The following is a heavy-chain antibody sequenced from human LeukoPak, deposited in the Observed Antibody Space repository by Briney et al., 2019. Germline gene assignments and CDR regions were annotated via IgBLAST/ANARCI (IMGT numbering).Heavy chain of an antibody. CDR2: ISYDGSNK. CDR3: TSYFDWLLYGDAFDI. J-gene: IGHJ3*02. Sequence: GGSLRLSCAASGFTFSSYAMHWVRQAPGKGLEWVAVISYDGSNKYYADSVKGRFTISRDNSKNTLYLQMNSLKTEDTAVYYCTSYFDWLLYGDAFDIWGQGTMVTVSS. CDR1: GFTFSSYA. D-gene: IGHD3-9*01. V-gene: IGHV3-30*04.